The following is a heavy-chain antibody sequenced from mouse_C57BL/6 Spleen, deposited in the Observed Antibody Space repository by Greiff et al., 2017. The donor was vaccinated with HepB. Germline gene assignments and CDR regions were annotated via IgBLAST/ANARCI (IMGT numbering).Heavy chain of an antibody. D-gene: IGHD1-1*01. CDR1: GFTFSSYA. CDR2: ISDGGSYT. V-gene: IGHV5-4*01. Sequence: DVQLQESGGGLVKPGGSLKLSCAASGFTFSSYAMSWVRQTPEKRLEWVATISDGGSYTYYPDNVKGRFTISRDNAKNNLYLQMSHLKSEDTAMYYCARARSSYWYFDVWGTGTTVTVSS. J-gene: IGHJ1*03. CDR3: ARARSSYWYFDV.